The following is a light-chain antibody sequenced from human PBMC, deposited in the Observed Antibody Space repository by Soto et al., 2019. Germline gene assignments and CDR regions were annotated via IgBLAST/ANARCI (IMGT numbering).Light chain of an antibody. V-gene: IGLV1-47*02. CDR1: SSNIGSNY. CDR2: SNN. J-gene: IGLJ1*01. CDR3: GAWDSSLNGYV. Sequence: QSVLTQPPSASGTPGQRVTISCSGSSSNIGSNYVYWYQQLPGTAPKLLIYSNNQRPSGVPDRFSGSKSGTSASLAISGLRSEDEADYFCGAWDSSLNGYVFGTGTKVTVL.